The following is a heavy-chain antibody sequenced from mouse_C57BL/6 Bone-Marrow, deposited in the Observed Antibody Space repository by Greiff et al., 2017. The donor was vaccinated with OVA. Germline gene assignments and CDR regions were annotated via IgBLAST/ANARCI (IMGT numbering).Heavy chain of an antibody. D-gene: IGHD2-5*01. CDR1: GYTFTDYE. V-gene: IGHV1-15*01. J-gene: IGHJ4*01. CDR3: TRGYSNYYAMDY. Sequence: QVQLQQSGAELVRPGASVTLSCKASGYTFTDYEMHWVKQTPVHGLEWIGAIDPETGGTAYNQKFKGKAILTVDKSSSTAYMELRSLTSEVSAVYYCTRGYSNYYAMDYWGQGPSVTVSS. CDR2: IDPETGGT.